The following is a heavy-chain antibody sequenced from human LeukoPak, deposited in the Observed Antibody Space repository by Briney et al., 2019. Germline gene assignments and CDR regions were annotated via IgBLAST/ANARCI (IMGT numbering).Heavy chain of an antibody. CDR3: ARETGYNWNDEGPSYGMDV. V-gene: IGHV3-11*01. D-gene: IGHD1-1*01. CDR1: GFTFSDYY. J-gene: IGHJ6*02. Sequence: GRSLRLSCAPSGFTFSDYYMSWIRQAPGKGLEWVSYISSSGSTIYYADSVKGRFTISRDNAKNSLYLQMNSLRAEDTAVYYCARETGYNWNDEGPSYGMDVWGQGTTVTVSS. CDR2: ISSSGSTI.